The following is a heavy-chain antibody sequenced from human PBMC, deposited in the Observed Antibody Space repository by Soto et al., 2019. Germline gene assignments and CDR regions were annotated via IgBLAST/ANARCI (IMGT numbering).Heavy chain of an antibody. J-gene: IGHJ1*01. V-gene: IGHV1-46*01. CDR1: GYTFTHYY. CDR3: ARDLAAGGH. D-gene: IGHD6-13*01. Sequence: QVQLVQSGAEVRKPGASVKVSCRTSGYTFTHYYVHWVRQAPGQGLEWLGIINPARGSTNYAHEFQGRVTLTMDTSPTTVYMELSGGRAEDTAIFYCARDLAAGGHWGQGTLVTVSS. CDR2: INPARGST.